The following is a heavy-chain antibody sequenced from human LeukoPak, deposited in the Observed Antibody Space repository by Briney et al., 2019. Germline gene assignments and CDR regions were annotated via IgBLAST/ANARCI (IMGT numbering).Heavy chain of an antibody. CDR1: GYTFTDCY. D-gene: IGHD3-9*01. CDR2: MNPTSGGT. CDR3: ARALKYFDWLLTGY. J-gene: IGHJ4*02. V-gene: IGHV1-2*02. Sequence: ASVKVSCKASGYTFTDCYMHWVRQAPGQGLEWLGWMNPTSGGTKYAQKFQDRVTMTGDTSSSTAYMELSRLRSDDTAVYYCARALKYFDWLLTGYWGQGTLVTVSS.